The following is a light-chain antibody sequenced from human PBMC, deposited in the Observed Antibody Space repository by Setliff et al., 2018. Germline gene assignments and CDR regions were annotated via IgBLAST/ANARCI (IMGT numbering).Light chain of an antibody. Sequence: QSVLTQPASVSGSPGQSTTISCTGANSDIGTYNLVSWYQQHPGRAPNLVIYEVTRRPSGVSDRFSASKSGNTASLTISGLQAEDEAHYYCSSYGRNRSYVYVLFGGGTK. CDR3: SSYGRNRSYVYVL. CDR2: EVT. V-gene: IGLV2-23*02. CDR1: NSDIGTYNL. J-gene: IGLJ2*01.